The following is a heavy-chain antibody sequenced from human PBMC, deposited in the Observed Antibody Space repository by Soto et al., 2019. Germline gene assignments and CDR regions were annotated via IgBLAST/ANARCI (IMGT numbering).Heavy chain of an antibody. V-gene: IGHV3-23*01. J-gene: IGHJ1*01. D-gene: IGHD3-22*01. CDR2: ISGSGGST. CDR3: AKYRSPGKYDSSATHDYFQH. Sequence: GGSLRLSCAASGFTVSNNYMSWVRQAPGKGLEWVSAISGSGGSTYYADSAKGRFTISRDNFKNTLYLQMNSLRAEDTAVYFCAKYRSPGKYDSSATHDYFQHCGQGTLVTVSS. CDR1: GFTVSNNY.